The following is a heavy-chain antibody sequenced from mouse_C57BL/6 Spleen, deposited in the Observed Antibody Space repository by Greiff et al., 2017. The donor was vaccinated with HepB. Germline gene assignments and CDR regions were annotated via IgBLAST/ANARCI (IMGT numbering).Heavy chain of an antibody. CDR1: GYTFTDYY. J-gene: IGHJ1*03. Sequence: EVQLVESGPELVKPGASVKISCKASGYTFTDYYMNWVKQSHGKSLEWIGDINPNNGGTSYNQKFKGKATLTVDKSSSTAYMELRSLTSEDSAVYYCARTVVAEDWYFDVWGTGTTVTVSS. D-gene: IGHD1-1*01. CDR2: INPNNGGT. V-gene: IGHV1-26*01. CDR3: ARTVVAEDWYFDV.